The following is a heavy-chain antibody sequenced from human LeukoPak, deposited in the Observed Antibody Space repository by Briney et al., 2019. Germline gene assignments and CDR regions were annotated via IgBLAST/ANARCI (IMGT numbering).Heavy chain of an antibody. D-gene: IGHD2-2*01. CDR1: GYTFINYN. Sequence: SVKVSCTASGYTFINYNMHWVRQAPGQGLEWMGGIIPIFGAANYAQKFQGRVTITTDESTSTAYMELSSLRSEDTAVYYCARGYVPIVVVPAAPNYYYYYYMDVWGKGTTVTVSS. CDR2: IIPIFGAA. J-gene: IGHJ6*03. CDR3: ARGYVPIVVVPAAPNYYYYYYMDV. V-gene: IGHV1-69*05.